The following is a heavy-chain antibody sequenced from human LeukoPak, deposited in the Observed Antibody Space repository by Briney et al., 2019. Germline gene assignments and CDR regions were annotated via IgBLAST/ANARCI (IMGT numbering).Heavy chain of an antibody. Sequence: GRSLRLSCAASGFTFSSYGMHWVRQAPGKGLEWVAVISYDGSNKYYADSVKGRFTISRDNSKNTLYLQMNSLRAEDTAVYHCAKIPLGDYWGQGTLVTVSS. CDR3: AKIPLGDY. CDR1: GFTFSSYG. J-gene: IGHJ4*02. V-gene: IGHV3-30*18. CDR2: ISYDGSNK. D-gene: IGHD7-27*01.